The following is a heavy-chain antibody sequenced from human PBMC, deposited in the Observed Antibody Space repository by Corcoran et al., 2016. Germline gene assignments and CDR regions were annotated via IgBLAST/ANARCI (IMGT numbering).Heavy chain of an antibody. CDR2: TYYRSKWYN. V-gene: IGHV6-1*01. D-gene: IGHD3-3*01. CDR1: GDSVSSNSAA. J-gene: IGHJ3*02. CDR3: ARGGFLEWSTRDAFDI. Sequence: QVQLQQSGPGLVKHSQTLSLTCAISGDSVSSNSAAWHWIRQSPSRGLEWLGRTYYRSKWYNDYAVSVKSRITINPDTSKNQFSLQLNSVTPEDTAVYYCARGGFLEWSTRDAFDIWGQGTMVTVSS.